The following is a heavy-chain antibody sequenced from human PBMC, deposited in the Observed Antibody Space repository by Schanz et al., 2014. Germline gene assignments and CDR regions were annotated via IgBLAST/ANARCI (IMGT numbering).Heavy chain of an antibody. V-gene: IGHV3-23*01. J-gene: IGHJ4*01. CDR2: INSDGATT. CDR3: ARDGDFDY. CDR1: GFTFSSYA. Sequence: EVQLLESGGGLVQPGGSLRLSCAASGFTFSSYAMSWVRQAPGKGLEWVSHINSDGATTTYADSVKGRFTISRDNSKNTLFLQMSSLRAEDTAVYYCARDGDFDYWGQGTLVTVSS.